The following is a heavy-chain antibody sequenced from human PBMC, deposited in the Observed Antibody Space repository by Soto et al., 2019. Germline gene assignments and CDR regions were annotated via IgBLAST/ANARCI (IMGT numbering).Heavy chain of an antibody. CDR1: GFTFSSYG. D-gene: IGHD4-4*01. J-gene: IGHJ6*02. CDR2: ISYDGSNK. Sequence: GGSLRLSCAASGFTFSSYGMHWVRQAPGKGLEWVAVISYDGSNKYYADSVKGRSTISRDNSKNTLYLQMNSLRAEDTAVYYCAKLYSNYYYYYYGMDVWGQGTTVTVSS. CDR3: AKLYSNYYYYYYGMDV. V-gene: IGHV3-30*18.